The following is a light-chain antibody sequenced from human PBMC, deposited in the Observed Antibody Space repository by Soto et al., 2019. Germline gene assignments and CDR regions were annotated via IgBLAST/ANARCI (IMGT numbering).Light chain of an antibody. Sequence: EIVLTQSPATLSLSPGERATLSCRASQSVYSYLAWYQQKLGQAPRLLIYDASNRATAIPARFSGSGSGTDFTLTISSLGPEDSAVYYCHQRFNWPRTFGQGTKVEIK. J-gene: IGKJ1*01. V-gene: IGKV3-11*01. CDR2: DAS. CDR3: HQRFNWPRT. CDR1: QSVYSY.